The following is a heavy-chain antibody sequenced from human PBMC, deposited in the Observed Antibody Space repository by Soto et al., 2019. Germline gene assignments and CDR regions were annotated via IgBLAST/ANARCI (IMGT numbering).Heavy chain of an antibody. CDR3: ARGYCSGVICYLYYFDY. J-gene: IGHJ4*02. Sequence: QVQLQESGPGLVKPSETLSLNCTVSGDSINNYYWNWIRQPPGKGLEWIGYISYIGSTNYNPSLESRVTISVDTSKNQFSLRLSSVTAADTAVYFCARGYCSGVICYLYYFDYWGQGTQVTVSS. D-gene: IGHD2-15*01. V-gene: IGHV4-59*01. CDR2: ISYIGST. CDR1: GDSINNYY.